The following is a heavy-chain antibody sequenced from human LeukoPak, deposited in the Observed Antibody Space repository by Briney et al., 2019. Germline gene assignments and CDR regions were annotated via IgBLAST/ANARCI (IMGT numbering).Heavy chain of an antibody. CDR2: IIPILGIA. V-gene: IGHV1-69*04. CDR1: GGTFSSYA. D-gene: IGHD3-10*01. J-gene: IGHJ4*02. CDR3: ATDLVWFGE. Sequence: ASVKVSCKASGGTFSSYAISWVRQAPGQGLEWMGRIIPILGIANYAQKFQGRVTMTEDTSTDTAYMELSSLRSEDTAVYYCATDLVWFGEWGQGTLVTVSS.